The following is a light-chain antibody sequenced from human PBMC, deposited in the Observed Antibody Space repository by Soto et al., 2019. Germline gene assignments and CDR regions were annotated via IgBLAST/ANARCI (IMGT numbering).Light chain of an antibody. Sequence: DIQMTQSPFSVSASVGDRVTITCRASQGVSTSLAWYQQEPGKAPKLLIYAASSLQSGVSSRFSGSGSGTDFSLTISSLQPEDFATYYCQQGKNFPWTFGQGTKVEIK. CDR2: AAS. V-gene: IGKV1-12*01. CDR1: QGVSTS. CDR3: QQGKNFPWT. J-gene: IGKJ1*01.